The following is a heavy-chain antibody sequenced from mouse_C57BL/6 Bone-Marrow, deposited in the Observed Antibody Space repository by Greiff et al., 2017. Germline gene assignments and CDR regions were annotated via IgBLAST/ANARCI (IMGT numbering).Heavy chain of an antibody. D-gene: IGHD1-1*01. J-gene: IGHJ2*01. CDR1: GYTFTSYW. CDR3: ASPFFTTVVPVDY. V-gene: IGHV1-7*01. Sequence: QVQLQQSGAELAKPGASVKLSCKASGYTFTSYWMHWVKQRPGQGLEWIGYINPSSGYTKYNQKFKDKATLTADKSSSTAYMQLSSLTYEDPAVYYCASPFFTTVVPVDYWGQGTTLTVSS. CDR2: INPSSGYT.